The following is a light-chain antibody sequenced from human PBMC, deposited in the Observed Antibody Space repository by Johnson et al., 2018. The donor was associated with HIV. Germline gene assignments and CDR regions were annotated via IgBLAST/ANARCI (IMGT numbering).Light chain of an antibody. CDR2: ENT. J-gene: IGLJ1*01. V-gene: IGLV1-51*02. CDR3: GTWHSALSGGGV. Sequence: QSVLTQPPSVSAAPGQKVTISCSGSSSNIGNNYVSWYQQLPGTAPKVLIYENTKRPSGIPDRFSGSKSGTSATLGITGLQTGDEADYYCGTWHSALSGGGVFGTGTSVTVL. CDR1: SSNIGNNY.